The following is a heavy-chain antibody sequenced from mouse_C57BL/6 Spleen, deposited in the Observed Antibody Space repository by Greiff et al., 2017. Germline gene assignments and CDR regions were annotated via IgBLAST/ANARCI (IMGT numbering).Heavy chain of an antibody. D-gene: IGHD2-3*01. CDR2: IYPSDSKI. CDR1: GYTFTSYW. Sequence: QVQLQQPGAELVRPGSSVKLSCKASGYTFTSYWMDWVNQTPGQGLEWIGYIYPSDSKIHYNQKFKDKATLTVDKSSSTAYMQLSSLTSEDSTVYYCARPSYDGYYLAYWGTGTLVTVSA. V-gene: IGHV1-61*01. J-gene: IGHJ3*01. CDR3: ARPSYDGYYLAY.